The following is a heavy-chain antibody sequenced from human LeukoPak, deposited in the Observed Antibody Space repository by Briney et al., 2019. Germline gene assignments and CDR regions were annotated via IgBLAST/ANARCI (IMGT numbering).Heavy chain of an antibody. J-gene: IGHJ4*02. Sequence: PSETLSLTCTVSGGSISNAYWSWIRHPPGRGLEWNGYIYPSGSTTYHPSLKSRFTISVDTSKNHFALNLSSVTAADTAVYYCAKSYFDYSTYYSYYFNLWGQGALVTVSS. CDR3: AKSYFDYSTYYSYYFNL. CDR2: IYPSGST. V-gene: IGHV4-4*09. CDR1: GGSISNAY. D-gene: IGHD4-11*01.